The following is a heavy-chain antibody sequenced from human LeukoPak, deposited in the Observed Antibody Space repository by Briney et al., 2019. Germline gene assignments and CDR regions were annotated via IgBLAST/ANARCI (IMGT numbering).Heavy chain of an antibody. CDR3: ARCTSTSCYNFDY. V-gene: IGHV4-39*01. CDR1: GGSISSSSYY. CDR2: IYYSGST. J-gene: IGHJ4*02. D-gene: IGHD2-2*02. Sequence: SETLSLTCTVSGGSISSSSYYWGWIRQPPGKGLEWIGSIYYSGSTYYNPSLKSRVTISVDTSKNQFSLKLSSVTAADTAVYYCARCTSTSCYNFDYWGQGALVTVSS.